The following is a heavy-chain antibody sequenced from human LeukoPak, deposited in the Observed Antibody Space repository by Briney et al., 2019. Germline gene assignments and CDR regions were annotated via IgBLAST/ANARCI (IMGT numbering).Heavy chain of an antibody. CDR1: GYSISNSYY. J-gene: IGHJ6*03. V-gene: IGHV4-38-2*01. Sequence: SETLSLTCAVSGYSISNSYYWGWIRQPPGKGLEWIGNIFQSGSTFYNPSLKSRVTISVDTSKNQFTLMLSSVTAADTAVYYCARHGSAGHYYYYMDVWGKGTTVTVSS. CDR2: IFQSGST. CDR3: ARHGSAGHYYYYMDV. D-gene: IGHD5-24*01.